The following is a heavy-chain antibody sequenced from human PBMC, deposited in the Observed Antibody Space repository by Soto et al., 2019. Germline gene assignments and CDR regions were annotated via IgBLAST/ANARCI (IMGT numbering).Heavy chain of an antibody. CDR2: IWYDGSNK. J-gene: IGHJ6*02. CDR3: ARFSGSYYYYYYGMDV. V-gene: IGHV3-33*01. D-gene: IGHD1-26*01. CDR1: GFTFSSYG. Sequence: QVQLVESGGGVVQPGRSLRLSCAASGFTFSSYGIHWVRQAPGKGLEWVAVIWYDGSNKYYADSVKGRFTISRDTSKNTLYLQMNSLRAEDTAVYYCARFSGSYYYYYYGMDVWGQGTTVTVSS.